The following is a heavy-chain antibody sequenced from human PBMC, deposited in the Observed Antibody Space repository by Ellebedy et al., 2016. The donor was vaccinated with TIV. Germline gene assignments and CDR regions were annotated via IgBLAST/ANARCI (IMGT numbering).Heavy chain of an antibody. CDR1: GGSISSYY. J-gene: IGHJ5*02. V-gene: IGHV4-59*01. Sequence: MPSETLSLTCTVSGGSISSYYWSWIRQPPGKGLEWIGYISYSGSTNYNPSLKSRVTISVDTSKNQFSLKLSSVTAADTAVYYCASSPGGSSSWYGGYDSSGYPWENWFDPWGQGTLVTVSS. CDR3: ASSPGGSSSWYGGYDSSGYPWENWFDP. CDR2: ISYSGST. D-gene: IGHD3-22*01.